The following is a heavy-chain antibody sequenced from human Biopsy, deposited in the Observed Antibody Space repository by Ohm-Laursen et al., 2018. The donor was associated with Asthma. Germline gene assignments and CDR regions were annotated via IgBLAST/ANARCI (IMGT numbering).Heavy chain of an antibody. Sequence: PSQTLSLTWALSGGPLRGYVWAWIRQPPGKGLEWIGEIPQGGATAVNPSLKSRVTISMDPSKSQFYLSLRSMTAADTAVYYCASGPEWSGLDVWGQGTTVTVSS. J-gene: IGHJ6*02. D-gene: IGHD1-14*01. CDR3: ASGPEWSGLDV. CDR1: GGPLRGYV. CDR2: IPQGGAT. V-gene: IGHV4-34*01.